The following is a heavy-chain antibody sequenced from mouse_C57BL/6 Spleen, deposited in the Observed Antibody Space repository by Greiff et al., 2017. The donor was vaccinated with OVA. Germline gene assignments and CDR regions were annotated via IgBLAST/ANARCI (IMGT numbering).Heavy chain of an antibody. V-gene: IGHV14-4*01. J-gene: IGHJ2*01. Sequence: EVQLQQSGAELVRPGASVKLSCTASGFNIKDDYMHWVKQRPEQGLEWIGWIDPENGDTEYASKFQGKATITAETSSNTAYLQLSSLTSEDTAVYYCTRDYGSSSFDYWGQGTTLTVSS. CDR1: GFNIKDDY. CDR3: TRDYGSSSFDY. CDR2: IDPENGDT. D-gene: IGHD1-1*01.